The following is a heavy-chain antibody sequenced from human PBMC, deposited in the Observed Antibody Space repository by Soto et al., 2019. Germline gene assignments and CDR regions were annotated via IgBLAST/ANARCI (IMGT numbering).Heavy chain of an antibody. Sequence: ASVKVSCKASGGTSNNRGFSWVRQAPEKGLQWMGQILPSFGTRSYAQTLQGRLTITADEATNTIYMELNSLTSDDTAVYFCGKKVVSWWGSPSGRDVGGQGPTVPVSS. CDR2: ILPSFGTR. CDR1: GGTSNNRG. V-gene: IGHV1-69*13. CDR3: GKKVVSWWGSPSGRDV. J-gene: IGHJ6*02. D-gene: IGHD2-15*01.